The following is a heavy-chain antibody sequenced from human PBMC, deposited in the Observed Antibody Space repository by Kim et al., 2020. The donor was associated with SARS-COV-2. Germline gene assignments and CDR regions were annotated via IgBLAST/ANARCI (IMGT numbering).Heavy chain of an antibody. D-gene: IGHD6-19*01. Sequence: SETLSLTCAVYGGSFSGYYWSWIRQPPGKGLEWIGEINHSGSTNYNPSLKSRVTISVDTSKNQFSLKLSSVTAADTAVYYCARELRGWRAPALDPWGQGTLVTVSS. J-gene: IGHJ5*02. CDR3: ARELRGWRAPALDP. CDR2: INHSGST. V-gene: IGHV4-34*01. CDR1: GGSFSGYY.